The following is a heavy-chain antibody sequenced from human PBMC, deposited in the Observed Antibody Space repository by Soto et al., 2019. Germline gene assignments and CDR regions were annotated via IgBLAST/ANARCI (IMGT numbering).Heavy chain of an antibody. V-gene: IGHV1-69*01. CDR1: GGTFSRYA. CDR2: IIPIFGTA. J-gene: IGHJ5*02. D-gene: IGHD1-26*01. CDR3: ARARVGPTTTGWLDP. Sequence: QVQLVQSGAEVKKPGSSVNVSCKASGGTFSRYAISWVRQAPGQGLEWMGGIIPIFGTANYAQKFQGRVTITADESTSTADMELSSLRFEDTAVYYCARARVGPTTTGWLDPWGQGTLVTVSS.